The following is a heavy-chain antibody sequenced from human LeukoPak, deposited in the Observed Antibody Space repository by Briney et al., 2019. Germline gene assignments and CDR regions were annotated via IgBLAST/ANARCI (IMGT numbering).Heavy chain of an antibody. CDR2: ISYDGSNK. J-gene: IGHJ4*02. CDR3: AKDTLIHLAVADY. V-gene: IGHV3-30-3*01. D-gene: IGHD6-19*01. Sequence: HPGRSLRLSCAASGFTFSSYAMHWVRQAPGKGLEWVAVISYDGSNKYYADSVKGRFTISRDNAKNSLYLQMNSLRAEDTAVYYCAKDTLIHLAVADYWGQGTLVTVSS. CDR1: GFTFSSYA.